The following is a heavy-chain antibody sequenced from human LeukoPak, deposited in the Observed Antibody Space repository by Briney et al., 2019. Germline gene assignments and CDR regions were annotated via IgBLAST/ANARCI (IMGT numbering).Heavy chain of an antibody. CDR2: IYNSGST. V-gene: IGHV4-31*03. CDR1: GGSISNSAYY. D-gene: IGHD2-2*02. Sequence: SETLSLTCTVSGGSISNSAYYWNWIRQHPGKGLEWIGYIYNSGSTVYNPSLKSRVTMSVDTSKNQFSLKLSSVTAADTAVYYCARVVVVPAAIEGYYYYMDVWGKGTTVTVSS. CDR3: ARVVVVPAAIEGYYYYMDV. J-gene: IGHJ6*03.